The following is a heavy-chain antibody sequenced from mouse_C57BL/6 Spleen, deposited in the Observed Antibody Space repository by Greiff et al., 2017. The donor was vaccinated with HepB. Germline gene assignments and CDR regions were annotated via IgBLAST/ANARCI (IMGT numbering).Heavy chain of an antibody. V-gene: IGHV1-81*01. J-gene: IGHJ2*01. CDR3: AREDSNYPFDY. CDR2: IYPRSGNT. CDR1: GYTFTSYG. D-gene: IGHD2-5*01. Sequence: QVQLQHSGAELARPGASVKLSCKASGYTFTSYGISWVKQRTGQGLEWIGEIYPRSGNTYYNEKFKGKATLTADKSSSTAYMELRSLTSEDSAVYFCAREDSNYPFDYWGQGTTLTVSS.